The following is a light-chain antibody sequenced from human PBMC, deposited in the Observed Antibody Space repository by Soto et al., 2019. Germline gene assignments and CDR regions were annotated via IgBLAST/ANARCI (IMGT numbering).Light chain of an antibody. CDR1: SSDIGSNV. CDR2: NNN. J-gene: IGLJ3*02. Sequence: QSVLTQPPSASATPGQRVTMSCSGSSSDIGSNVVNWYQQLPGTAPKLLIYNNNHRPSGVPDRFSGSKSGTSASLAISGLQSEDEGDYYCASWDDSLDGPVFGGGTKVTVL. CDR3: ASWDDSLDGPV. V-gene: IGLV1-44*01.